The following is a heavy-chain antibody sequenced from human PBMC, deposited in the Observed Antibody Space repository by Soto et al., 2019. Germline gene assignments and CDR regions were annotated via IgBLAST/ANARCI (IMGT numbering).Heavy chain of an antibody. CDR1: GGSFSGYY. J-gene: IGHJ4*02. CDR3: ARERGSSWPLTITYYFDY. CDR2: INHSGST. V-gene: IGHV4-34*01. D-gene: IGHD6-13*01. Sequence: PSETLSLTCAVYGGSFSGYYWSWIRQPPGKGLEWIGEINHSGSTNYNPSLKSRVTISVDTSKNQFSLKLSSVTAADTAVYYCARERGSSWPLTITYYFDYWGQGTLVTVSS.